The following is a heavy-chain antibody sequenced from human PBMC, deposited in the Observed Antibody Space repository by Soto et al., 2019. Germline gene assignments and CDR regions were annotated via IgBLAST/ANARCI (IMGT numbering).Heavy chain of an antibody. CDR2: MYHSGST. CDR1: GGSISSGGYS. Sequence: SETLSLTCAVSGGSISSGGYSWIWIRQPPGKGLEWIGYMYHSGSTYYNPSLKSRVTISVDTSKNQFSLKLSSVTAADTAVYYCARRYGGNFDYWGQGTLVTVSS. J-gene: IGHJ4*02. CDR3: ARRYGGNFDY. V-gene: IGHV4-30-2*02. D-gene: IGHD1-26*01.